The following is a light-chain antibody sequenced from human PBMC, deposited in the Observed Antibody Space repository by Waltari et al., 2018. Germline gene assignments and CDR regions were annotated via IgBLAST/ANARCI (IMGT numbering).Light chain of an antibody. Sequence: DIQMTQSPPTLSASVGDRVTITCRASQTFNGWLAWYQQKPGKAPELLIHDASTLESGVPPRFSGSGSGTEFTLTISSVQPEDVATYYCQQYLLFWTFGQGTRVEIK. V-gene: IGKV1-5*01. J-gene: IGKJ1*01. CDR2: DAS. CDR1: QTFNGW. CDR3: QQYLLFWT.